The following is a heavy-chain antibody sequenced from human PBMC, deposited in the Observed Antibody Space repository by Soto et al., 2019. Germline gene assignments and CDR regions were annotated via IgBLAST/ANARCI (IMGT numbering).Heavy chain of an antibody. CDR3: ARDKWNYYDYHGMDV. Sequence: EVQLLESGGGLAQPGGSLRLSCTASKFAFSDYWMHWVRQGPGKGLVWVSRINSDGSGSSYADSVKGRFTISRDNAKNTLYLQMSSLRVEDTAVYYCARDKWNYYDYHGMDVWGQGTPVTVSS. V-gene: IGHV3-74*01. CDR1: KFAFSDYW. J-gene: IGHJ6*02. D-gene: IGHD1-20*01. CDR2: INSDGSGS.